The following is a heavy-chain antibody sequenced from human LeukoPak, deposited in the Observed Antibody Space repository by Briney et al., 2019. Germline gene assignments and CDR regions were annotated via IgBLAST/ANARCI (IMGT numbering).Heavy chain of an antibody. Sequence: GGSLRLSCAASGFTFSSYAMNWVRKAPGKGLEWVSTISGSGGSTYYADSVKGRFTISRDNSKNTLYLQMNSLRAEDTAVYYCAKDGNSGGWYGELRDYWGQGTLVTVSS. CDR3: AKDGNSGGWYGELRDY. D-gene: IGHD6-19*01. J-gene: IGHJ4*02. V-gene: IGHV3-23*01. CDR2: ISGSGGST. CDR1: GFTFSSYA.